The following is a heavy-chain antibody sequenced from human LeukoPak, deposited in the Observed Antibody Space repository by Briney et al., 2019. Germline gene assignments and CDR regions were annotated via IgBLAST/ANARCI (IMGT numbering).Heavy chain of an antibody. D-gene: IGHD1-7*01. CDR3: ARDREELGYYYYYMDV. J-gene: IGHJ6*03. Sequence: SETLSLTCTVSGGSISSYYWSWIRQPAGKGLGWIGRIYTSGSTNYNPSLKSRVTISVDTSKNQFSLKLSSVTAADTAVYYCARDREELGYYYYYMDVWGKGTTVTVSS. V-gene: IGHV4-4*07. CDR2: IYTSGST. CDR1: GGSISSYY.